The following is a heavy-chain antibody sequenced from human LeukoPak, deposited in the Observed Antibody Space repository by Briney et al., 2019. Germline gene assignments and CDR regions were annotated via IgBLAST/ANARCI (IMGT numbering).Heavy chain of an antibody. D-gene: IGHD5-18*01. CDR1: GGSFSGYY. CDR3: ARGGGYSYGYAFDI. Sequence: PSETLSLTCAVSGGSFSGYYWSWIRQPPGKGLEWIGYIYYSGGTNYNPSLKSRVTISIDTSKNQFSLKLSSVTAADTAVFYCARGGGYSYGYAFDIWGQGTMVTVS. CDR2: IYYSGGT. J-gene: IGHJ3*02. V-gene: IGHV4-59*01.